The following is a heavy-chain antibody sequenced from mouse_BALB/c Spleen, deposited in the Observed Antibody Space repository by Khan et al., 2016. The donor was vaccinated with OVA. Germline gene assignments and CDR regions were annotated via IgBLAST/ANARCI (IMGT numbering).Heavy chain of an antibody. J-gene: IGHJ2*01. D-gene: IGHD1-3*01. CDR3: AREEKWDRDNFDD. CDR1: GFSITSDYA. V-gene: IGHV3-2*02. CDR2: ISYSGST. Sequence: EVQLQESGPGLVKPSQSLSLTCTVTGFSITSDYAWYWIRHFPGNKLEWMGYISYSGSTSYNPSLKSRISITRDTSKNQFFLLLNSVTTEDSATCYGAREEKWDRDNFDDWGQGTTLTSSA.